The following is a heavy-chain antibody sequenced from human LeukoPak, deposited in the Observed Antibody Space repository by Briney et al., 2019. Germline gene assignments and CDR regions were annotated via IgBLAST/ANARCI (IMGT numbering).Heavy chain of an antibody. J-gene: IGHJ4*02. CDR1: GFTFSSYS. CDR3: ARDERAPHYYGNSGY. V-gene: IGHV3-21*01. CDR2: TSSSSSYI. Sequence: PGGSLRLSCAASGFTFSSYSMNWVRQAPGKGLEWVSSTSSSSSYIYYADSVKGRFTISRDNAKNSLYLQMNSLRAEDTAVYYCARDERAPHYYGNSGYWGQGTLVTVSS. D-gene: IGHD3-3*01.